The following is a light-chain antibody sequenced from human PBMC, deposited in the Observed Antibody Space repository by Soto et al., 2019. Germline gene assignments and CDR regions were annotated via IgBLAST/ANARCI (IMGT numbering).Light chain of an antibody. CDR2: AAS. CDR3: QQYHNWPTYT. Sequence: EIVMTQSPATLSVSPGERATLSCRASQTISDNLAWYQQRPGQSPRLLIYAASSRATGIPARFSGSGSGTEFSLTINSLQSEDFAVYYCQQYHNWPTYTFGQGTRLEIK. J-gene: IGKJ5*01. V-gene: IGKV3-15*01. CDR1: QTISDN.